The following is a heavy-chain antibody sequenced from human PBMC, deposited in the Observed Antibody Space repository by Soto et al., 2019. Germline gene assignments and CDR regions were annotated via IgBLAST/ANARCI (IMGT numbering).Heavy chain of an antibody. J-gene: IGHJ4*02. D-gene: IGHD6-19*01. V-gene: IGHV1-18*04. CDR1: GYTFTSYG. Sequence: GASVKVSCKASGYTFTSYGISWVRQAPGQGLEWMGWISAYNGNTNYAQKLQGRVTMTTDTSTSTAYMELRSLRSDDTAVYHCAREADGYSSGWDHYYFDYWGQGTLVTVSS. CDR3: AREADGYSSGWDHYYFDY. CDR2: ISAYNGNT.